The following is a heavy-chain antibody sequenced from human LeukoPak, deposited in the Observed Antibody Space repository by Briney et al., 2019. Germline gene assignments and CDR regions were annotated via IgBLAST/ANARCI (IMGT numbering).Heavy chain of an antibody. V-gene: IGHV3-23*01. CDR3: ARGTSAGYFLGY. D-gene: IGHD6-13*01. CDR2: ISYSGDST. J-gene: IGHJ4*02. CDR1: GFTFNTYA. Sequence: GGSLRLSCAASGFTFNTYAMSWVRQAPGKGLEWVSSISYSGDSTDYADSVKGRLIISRDNSKNTLGLQMNSLRAEDTAIYYCARGTSAGYFLGYWGRGIPVTVSS.